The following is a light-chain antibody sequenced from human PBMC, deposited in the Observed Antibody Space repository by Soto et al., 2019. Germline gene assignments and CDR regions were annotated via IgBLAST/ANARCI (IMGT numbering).Light chain of an antibody. J-gene: IGLJ2*01. Sequence: QSVLTQPPSASGSPGQSVTISCTGTSNDIGDYKYDSWHQQHPGKAPKLIIYEVTKRPSGVPDRFSGSKSGNTASLTVSGLQAEDEADYYCSSYAGNNKLVFGGGTKVTVL. CDR3: SSYAGNNKLV. V-gene: IGLV2-8*01. CDR1: SNDIGDYKY. CDR2: EVT.